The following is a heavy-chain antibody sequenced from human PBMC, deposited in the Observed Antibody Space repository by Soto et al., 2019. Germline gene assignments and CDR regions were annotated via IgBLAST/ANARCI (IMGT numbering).Heavy chain of an antibody. CDR1: GGTFSSYA. J-gene: IGHJ4*02. D-gene: IGHD2-2*01. CDR2: IIPIFGTA. Sequence: QVQLVRSGAEVKKPGSSVKVSCKASGGTFSSYAISWVRQAPGQGLEWMGGIIPIFGTANYAQKFQGRVTITADESTSTAYMELSSLRSEDTAVYYCARDDVGYCISTSCDFDYWGQGTLVTVSS. V-gene: IGHV1-69*12. CDR3: ARDDVGYCISTSCDFDY.